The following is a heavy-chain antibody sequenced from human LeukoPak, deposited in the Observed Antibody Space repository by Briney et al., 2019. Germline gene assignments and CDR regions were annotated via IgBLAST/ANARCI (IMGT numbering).Heavy chain of an antibody. V-gene: IGHV3-15*01. J-gene: IGHJ6*03. D-gene: IGHD3-9*01. CDR3: ARGVRDILSGYYTDYYFYYMDV. CDR1: GFTFSNAW. CDR2: IKSKTDGGTT. Sequence: PGGSLRLSCAASGFTFSNAWMSWVRQAPGKGLEWVGRIKSKTDGGTTDYAAPVKGRFTISRDDSKNTLYLQMNSLKTEDTAVYYCARGVRDILSGYYTDYYFYYMDVWGKGTTVTVSS.